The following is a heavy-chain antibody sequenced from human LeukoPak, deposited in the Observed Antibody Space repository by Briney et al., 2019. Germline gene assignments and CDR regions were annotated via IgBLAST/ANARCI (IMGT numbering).Heavy chain of an antibody. CDR2: ISYDGSSK. CDR3: AKVTTTNVDYYYDMDV. CDR1: GFTFSSYG. D-gene: IGHD1-1*01. V-gene: IGHV3-30*18. Sequence: PGGSLRLSCAASGFTFSSYGMHWVRQVPGKGLEWVAVISYDGSSKYYADSVKGRFTISRDNSKNTLYLEMNNLKTEDTAGYYCAKVTTTNVDYYYDMDVWGQGTTVTVSS. J-gene: IGHJ6*02.